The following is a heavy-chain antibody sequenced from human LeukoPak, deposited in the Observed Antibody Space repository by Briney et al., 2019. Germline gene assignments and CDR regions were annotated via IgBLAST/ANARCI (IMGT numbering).Heavy chain of an antibody. V-gene: IGHV4-34*01. J-gene: IGHJ5*02. CDR2: IHHSGST. CDR1: GGSFSGYY. Sequence: SETLSLTCAVYGGSFSGYYWSWIRQPPGKGLEWIGQIHHSGSTNYNPSLKSRVTISVDTSKNQFSLKLSSVTAADTAVYYCARVKGRLSWFDPWGQGTLFTVSS. CDR3: ARVKGRLSWFDP.